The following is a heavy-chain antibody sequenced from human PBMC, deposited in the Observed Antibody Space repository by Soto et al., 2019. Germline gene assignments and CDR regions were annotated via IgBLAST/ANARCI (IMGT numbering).Heavy chain of an antibody. CDR2: IKQDGSEK. V-gene: IGHV3-7*03. CDR3: ASGGAAAGTGYYYGMDV. Sequence: HPGGSLRLSCAASGFTFSSYWMSWVRHAPGKGLEWVANIKQDGSEKYYVDSVKGRFTISRDNAKNSLYLQMNSLRAEDTAVYYCASGGAAAGTGYYYGMDVWGQGTTVTVSS. J-gene: IGHJ6*02. CDR1: GFTFSSYW. D-gene: IGHD6-13*01.